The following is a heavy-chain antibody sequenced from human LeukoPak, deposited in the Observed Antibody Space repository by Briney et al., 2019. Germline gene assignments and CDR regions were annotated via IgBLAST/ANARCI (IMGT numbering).Heavy chain of an antibody. V-gene: IGHV1-2*02. D-gene: IGHD6-19*01. Sequence: ASVKVSCKASGYTFTGYYMHWVRQAPGQGLEWMGWINPNSGGTNYAQKFQGRVTMTRDTSISTAYMELSRLRSDDTAVNYCGRAKQWLVDYWGQGTLVTVSS. CDR2: INPNSGGT. CDR1: GYTFTGYY. CDR3: GRAKQWLVDY. J-gene: IGHJ4*02.